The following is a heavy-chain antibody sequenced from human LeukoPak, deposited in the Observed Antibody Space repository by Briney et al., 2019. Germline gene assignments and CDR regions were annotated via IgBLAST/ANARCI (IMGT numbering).Heavy chain of an antibody. D-gene: IGHD3-22*01. V-gene: IGHV1-46*01. J-gene: IGHJ4*02. Sequence: ASVKVSCKASGYTFTSYYMHWVRQAPGQGLEWMGIINPSGGSTSYAQKFQGRVTMTRDTSTSTVYVELSSLRSEDTAVYYCARFADGLDSSGYYNFDYWGQGTLVTVSS. CDR1: GYTFTSYY. CDR3: ARFADGLDSSGYYNFDY. CDR2: INPSGGST.